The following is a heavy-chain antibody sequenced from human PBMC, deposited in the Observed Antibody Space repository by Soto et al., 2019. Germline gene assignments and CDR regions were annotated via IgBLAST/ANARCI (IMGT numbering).Heavy chain of an antibody. J-gene: IGHJ4*02. CDR2: ISGNGGNT. CDR3: VKVSGYCTGGSCFSYLDY. D-gene: IGHD2-15*01. Sequence: PWGSPKLSCAASGVTFRHHALYWSLKATWKGLRYVSTISGNGGNTHYAASVRGRFTISRDNSKNTVFLQMSGLGVADSAVYYCVKVSGYCTGGSCFSYLDYWGQGALVTVSS. CDR1: GVTFRHHA. V-gene: IGHV3-64D*06.